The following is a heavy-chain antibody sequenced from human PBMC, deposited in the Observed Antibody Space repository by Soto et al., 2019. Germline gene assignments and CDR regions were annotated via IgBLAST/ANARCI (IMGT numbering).Heavy chain of an antibody. CDR3: ATIQGDVDTAMVYYFDY. Sequence: GASVQVSCKASCYTFPSYGIIWVRQAPGQGLEWMGWISAYNGNTNYAQKLQGRVTMTTDTSTSTAHMELRSLRSDDTAVYYCATIQGDVDTAMVYYFDYWGQGTLVTVSS. D-gene: IGHD5-18*01. V-gene: IGHV1-18*01. CDR1: CYTFPSYG. J-gene: IGHJ4*02. CDR2: ISAYNGNT.